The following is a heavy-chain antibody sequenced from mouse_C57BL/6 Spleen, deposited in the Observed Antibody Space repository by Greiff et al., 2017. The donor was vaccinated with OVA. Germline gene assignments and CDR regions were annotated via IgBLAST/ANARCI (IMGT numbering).Heavy chain of an antibody. J-gene: IGHJ4*01. CDR1: GYTFTSYW. V-gene: IGHV1-52*01. D-gene: IGHD1-1*01. CDR3: ARDYGSSNYAMDY. CDR2: IDPSDSET. Sequence: QVQLQQSGAELVRPGSSVKLSCKASGYTFTSYWMHWVKQRPIQGLEWIGNIDPSDSETHYNQKFKDKATLTVDKSSSTAYMQLSSLTSEDSAVYYCARDYGSSNYAMDYWGQGTSVTVSS.